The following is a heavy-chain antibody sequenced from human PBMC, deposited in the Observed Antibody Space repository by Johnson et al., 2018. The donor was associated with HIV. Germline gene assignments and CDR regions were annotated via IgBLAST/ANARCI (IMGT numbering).Heavy chain of an antibody. CDR2: IYSGGRT. D-gene: IGHD3-3*01. Sequence: VQLVESGGGLIQPGGSLRLSCAASGFTVSSNYMSWVRQAPGKGLEWVSLIYSGGRTYHADSVKGRFTLSRDNSKNTLYLQMNSLRAEDTAVYYCARDRGVFWNNDYKGDAFDIWGQGTMVTVSS. CDR1: GFTVSSNY. J-gene: IGHJ3*02. V-gene: IGHV3-53*01. CDR3: ARDRGVFWNNDYKGDAFDI.